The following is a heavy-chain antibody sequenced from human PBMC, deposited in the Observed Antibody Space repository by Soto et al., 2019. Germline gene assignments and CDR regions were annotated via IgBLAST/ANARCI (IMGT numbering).Heavy chain of an antibody. V-gene: IGHV3-21*01. CDR2: ISSSSSYI. J-gene: IGHJ2*01. CDR1: GFTFSSYS. D-gene: IGHD6-13*01. CDR3: ATFRGIAAAGYWYFEL. Sequence: EVQLVESGGGLVKPGGSLRLSCAASGFTFSSYSMNWVRQAPGKGLEWVSSISSSSSYIYYADSVKGRFTISRDNAKNSLYLQMNSLRAEDTAVYYCATFRGIAAAGYWYFELWGRGTLVTVSS.